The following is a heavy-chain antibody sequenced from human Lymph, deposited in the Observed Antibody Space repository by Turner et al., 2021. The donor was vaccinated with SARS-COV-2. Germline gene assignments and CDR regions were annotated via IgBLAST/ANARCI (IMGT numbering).Heavy chain of an antibody. V-gene: IGHV4-59*01. CDR2: IYYRGST. J-gene: IGHJ5*02. CDR1: GGSMNSNY. D-gene: IGHD2-21*02. Sequence: QVQLQESGPRLVKPLETLSLTCTVSGGSMNSNYWSWIRQPPGKRLEWIGYIYYRGSTNYNPSLESRVTISVDTSRSQFSLNLTSVTAADTAIYYCARETVNNWVDPWGQGTLVTVSS. CDR3: ARETVNNWVDP.